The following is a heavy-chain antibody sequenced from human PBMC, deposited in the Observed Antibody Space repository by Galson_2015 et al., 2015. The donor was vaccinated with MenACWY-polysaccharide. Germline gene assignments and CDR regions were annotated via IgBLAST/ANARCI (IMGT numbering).Heavy chain of an antibody. CDR1: GFTFSSYN. V-gene: IGHV3-21*01. Sequence: SLRLSCAASGFTFSSYNMNWVRQAPGKGLEWVSSISSSSSYIYYADSVKGRFTISRDNAKNSLYLQMNSLRAEDTAVYYCARDQPYYYDSSGYYAPPSFDYWGQGTLVTVSS. CDR2: ISSSSSYI. D-gene: IGHD3-22*01. CDR3: ARDQPYYYDSSGYYAPPSFDY. J-gene: IGHJ4*02.